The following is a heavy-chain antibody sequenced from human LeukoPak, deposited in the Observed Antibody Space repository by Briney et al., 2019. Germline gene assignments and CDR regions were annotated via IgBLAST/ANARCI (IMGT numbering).Heavy chain of an antibody. CDR1: GFTFNSYG. V-gene: IGHV3-30*18. J-gene: IGHJ4*02. CDR3: AKVQAGYDSGWYPFDY. D-gene: IGHD6-19*01. CDR2: ISYDGSNK. Sequence: GGSLRLSCAASGFTFNSYGMHWVRQAPGKGLEWVAVISYDGSNKYYADSVKGRFTISRNNSENTLSLQMNSLRAEDTAVYYCAKVQAGYDSGWYPFDYWGQGTLVTVSS.